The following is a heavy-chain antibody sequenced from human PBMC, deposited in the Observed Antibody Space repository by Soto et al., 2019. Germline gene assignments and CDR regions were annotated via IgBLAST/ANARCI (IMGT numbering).Heavy chain of an antibody. Sequence: EVQLVESGGGLVQPGGSLRLSCAASGFTFSTYSISWVRQAPGKGLEWISYISSSSSTIYYVDSVKGRFTISRDNAKNSLFLQMNSLRAEDTAVYYCATDRGKGLTWGQGTPVTVSS. V-gene: IGHV3-48*01. CDR1: GFTFSTYS. CDR2: ISSSSSTI. CDR3: ATDRGKGLT. D-gene: IGHD3-10*01. J-gene: IGHJ5*02.